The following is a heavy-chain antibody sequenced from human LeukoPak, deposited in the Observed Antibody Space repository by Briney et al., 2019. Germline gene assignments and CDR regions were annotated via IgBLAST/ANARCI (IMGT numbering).Heavy chain of an antibody. D-gene: IGHD3-22*01. V-gene: IGHV3-43*01. J-gene: IGHJ4*02. CDR2: ITWDGGNT. Sequence: GGSLRLSCAASGFTFDDYTMHWVRQAPEKGLEWVSLITWDGGNTYYADSVKGRFTISRDNSKNSLYLQMNILRTEDTALYYCAKDYDGSGAFDYWGQGTLVTVSS. CDR1: GFTFDDYT. CDR3: AKDYDGSGAFDY.